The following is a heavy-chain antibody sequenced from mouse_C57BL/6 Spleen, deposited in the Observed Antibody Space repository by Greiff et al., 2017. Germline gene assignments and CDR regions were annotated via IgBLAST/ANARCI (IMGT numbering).Heavy chain of an antibody. CDR2: IWSGGGT. CDR1: GFSLTSYG. V-gene: IGHV2-2*01. Sequence: QVQLQQSGPGLVQPSQSLSITCTVSGFSLTSYGVHWVRQSPGKGLEWLGVIWSGGGTDYNAAFISRLSISKDNSKSQVFFKMNSLQADDTAIYYCARLGFDYWGKGTTLTVSS. J-gene: IGHJ2*01. CDR3: ARLGFDY. D-gene: IGHD3-3*01.